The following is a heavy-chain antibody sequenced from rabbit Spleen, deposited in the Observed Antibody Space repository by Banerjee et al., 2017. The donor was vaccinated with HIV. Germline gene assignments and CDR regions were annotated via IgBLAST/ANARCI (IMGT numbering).Heavy chain of an antibody. Sequence: QQQLEESGGGLVQPAGSLTLTCTASGFSFSSCVYMCWVGQAPGKGLEWIACIYSGGTGNTYYASWAKGRFTISKTSSTTVTLQVTSLTAADTATYFCTRHLVGGIGWVFDLWGPGTLVTVS. D-gene: IGHD1-1*01. CDR3: TRHLVGGIGWVFDL. CDR2: IYSGGTGNT. CDR1: GFSFSSCVY. J-gene: IGHJ4*01. V-gene: IGHV1S45*01.